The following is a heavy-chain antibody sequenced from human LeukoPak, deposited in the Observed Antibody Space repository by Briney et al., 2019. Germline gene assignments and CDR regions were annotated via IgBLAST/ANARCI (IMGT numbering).Heavy chain of an antibody. V-gene: IGHV3-33*01. Sequence: GRSLRLSCAASGFTFSSYGMHWVRQAPGKGLEWVAVIWYDGSNKYYADSVKGRFTISRDNSKNTLYLQMNGLRDEDTALYYCARERVIAAAGDGFDSWGQGTLVTVSS. CDR2: IWYDGSNK. D-gene: IGHD2-21*01. CDR1: GFTFSSYG. CDR3: ARERVIAAAGDGFDS. J-gene: IGHJ4*02.